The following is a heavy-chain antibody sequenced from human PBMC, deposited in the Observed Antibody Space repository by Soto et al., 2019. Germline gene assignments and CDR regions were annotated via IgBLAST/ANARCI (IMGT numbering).Heavy chain of an antibody. Sequence: ELLSLTCTVSGGCMSGYYWSWIRQPPGKGLEWIGCISYSGSTNYNPSLKSRVTLSVDTSKNQFSLKLSSVTAADTAVYYCARDRAVAGTYYYYGVDVWGQGTTVTVSS. J-gene: IGHJ6*02. CDR1: GGCMSGYY. CDR3: ARDRAVAGTYYYYGVDV. D-gene: IGHD6-19*01. V-gene: IGHV4-59*01. CDR2: ISYSGST.